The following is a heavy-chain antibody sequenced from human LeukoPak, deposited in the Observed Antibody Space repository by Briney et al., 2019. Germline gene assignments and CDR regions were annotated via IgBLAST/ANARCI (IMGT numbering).Heavy chain of an antibody. Sequence: SETLSLTCTVSGGSISSGSYYWNWIRQPAGKGLEWIGRIYTSGSTNYNPSLKSRVTISLDTSKNQFSLKLSSVTAADTAVYYCARAGGYDFWSGDHFDYWGQGTLVTVSS. CDR1: GGSISSGSYY. J-gene: IGHJ4*02. CDR2: IYTSGST. V-gene: IGHV4-61*02. D-gene: IGHD3-3*01. CDR3: ARAGGYDFWSGDHFDY.